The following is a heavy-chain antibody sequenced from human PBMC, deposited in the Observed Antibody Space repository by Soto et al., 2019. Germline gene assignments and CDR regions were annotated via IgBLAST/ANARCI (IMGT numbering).Heavy chain of an antibody. Sequence: PSETLSLTCTVSGGSISSYYWSWIRQPPGKGLEWIGYIYYSGSTNYNPSLKSRVTISVDTSKNQFSLKLSSVTAADTAVYYCARVDFWSGYYLLDYWGQGTLVTVSS. J-gene: IGHJ4*02. CDR3: ARVDFWSGYYLLDY. CDR2: IYYSGST. CDR1: GGSISSYY. V-gene: IGHV4-59*01. D-gene: IGHD3-3*01.